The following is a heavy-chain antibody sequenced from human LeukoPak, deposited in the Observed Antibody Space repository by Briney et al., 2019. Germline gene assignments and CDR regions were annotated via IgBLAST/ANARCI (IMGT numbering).Heavy chain of an antibody. D-gene: IGHD2-2*01. CDR3: ARGCTSASCYDY. V-gene: IGHV3-7*01. J-gene: IGHJ4*02. CDR2: RNEDGNKK. CDR1: GFTFSRYW. Sequence: GGSLRLSCTASGFTFSRYWMGWVRQAPGKGREWVANRNEDGNKKYYVDSVKGRFTISRDNSKKSLYLQMNSLRPEDTAVYYCARGCTSASCYDYWGQGTLVTVSS.